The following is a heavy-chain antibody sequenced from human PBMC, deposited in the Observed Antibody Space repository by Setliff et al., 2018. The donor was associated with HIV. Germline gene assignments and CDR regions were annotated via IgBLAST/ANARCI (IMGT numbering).Heavy chain of an antibody. V-gene: IGHV4-38-2*02. D-gene: IGHD3-10*01. CDR3: ARQPPLSALQVWFGDY. J-gene: IGHJ4*02. CDR2: VYHSGST. CDR1: GFSISTGHY. Sequence: SETLSLTCTVSGFSISTGHYWGWVRQSPGKGLEWIGSVYHSGSTYYAASLKSRVTISVDTSKNQFSLKLTSVTAADTAVYYCARQPPLSALQVWFGDYRGQGILVTVSS.